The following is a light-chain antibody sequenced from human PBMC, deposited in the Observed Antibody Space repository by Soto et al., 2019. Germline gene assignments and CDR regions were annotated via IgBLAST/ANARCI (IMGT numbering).Light chain of an antibody. V-gene: IGKV3-15*01. CDR1: QSVGSN. CDR2: GAS. J-gene: IGKJ4*01. CDR3: QQYKNWPPSVT. Sequence: EIVMTQSPATLSVSPGERATLSCRASQSVGSNLAWYQQKPGQAPRLLIYGASARATGITARFSGSGSGTEFTLTISSLQSEDFAVYYCQQYKNWPPSVTFGGGTKVEFK.